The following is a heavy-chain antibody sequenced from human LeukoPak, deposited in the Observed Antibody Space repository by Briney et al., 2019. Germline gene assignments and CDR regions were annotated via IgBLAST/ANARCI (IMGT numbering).Heavy chain of an antibody. D-gene: IGHD6-19*01. Sequence: GRSLRLSCAPSGFTFDDYAMPWVRQATGKGLEGVSGISWNSGSIGYADSVKGRFTISRDNAKNSLYLQMNSLRAEDTALYYCAKDSVYSSGWYYFDYWGQGTLVTVSS. CDR1: GFTFDDYA. J-gene: IGHJ4*02. CDR3: AKDSVYSSGWYYFDY. CDR2: ISWNSGSI. V-gene: IGHV3-9*01.